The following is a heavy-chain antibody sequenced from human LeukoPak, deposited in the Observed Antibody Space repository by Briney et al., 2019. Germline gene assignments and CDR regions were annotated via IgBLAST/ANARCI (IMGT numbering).Heavy chain of an antibody. J-gene: IGHJ4*02. CDR1: GFTFSTYG. Sequence: PGGSLRLSCAASGFTFSTYGMHWVRQAPGKGLEWLAVIWYDGSKKYYADSVKGRFTISRDNSKNTLHLQMNSLRAEDTAVYYCARDDDRDGYKIDYWGQGTLVTVSS. CDR3: ARDDDRDGYKIDY. CDR2: IWYDGSKK. V-gene: IGHV3-33*01. D-gene: IGHD5-24*01.